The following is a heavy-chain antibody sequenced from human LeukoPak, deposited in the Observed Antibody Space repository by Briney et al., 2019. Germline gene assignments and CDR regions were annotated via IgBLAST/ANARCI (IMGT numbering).Heavy chain of an antibody. D-gene: IGHD5/OR15-5a*01. Sequence: SQTLSLTCAISGDSVSSYSAAWSWIRQSPSRGLEWLGRTYYRSKWYNDYAVSVKSRITINPDTSKNQVSLQLTSVTPEDTAVYYRAGGVYGYNAFDYWGQGTLVSVSS. CDR3: AGGVYGYNAFDY. V-gene: IGHV6-1*01. CDR2: TYYRSKWYN. J-gene: IGHJ4*02. CDR1: GDSVSSYSAA.